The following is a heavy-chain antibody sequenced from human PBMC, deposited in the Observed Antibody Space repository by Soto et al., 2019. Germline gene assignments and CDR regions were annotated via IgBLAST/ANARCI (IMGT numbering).Heavy chain of an antibody. V-gene: IGHV1-69*08. D-gene: IGHD6-19*01. CDR2: IIPILGIA. J-gene: IGHJ2*01. CDR1: AGTFSSYT. CDR3: ARDGRYSSGSPWYVDL. Sequence: QVQLVQSGAEVKKPGSSVKVSCKASAGTFSSYTISWVRQAPGQGLEWMGRIIPILGIANYAQKFQGRGTSTADKSTSTASMERSRLRSDDTAVYYCARDGRYSSGSPWYVDLWGRGTLVTVSS.